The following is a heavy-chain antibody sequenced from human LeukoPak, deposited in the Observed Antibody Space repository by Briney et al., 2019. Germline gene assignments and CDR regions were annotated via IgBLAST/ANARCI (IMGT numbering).Heavy chain of an antibody. V-gene: IGHV1-8*01. Sequence: GASVKVSCKASGYTFTSYDINWVRQATGQGPEWMGWMNPNTGNTGYAQRFQGRVTMTRDTSISTAYMELSSLRSEDTAVYYCARAPGYCSSTTCDKRFDPWGQGTMVTVSS. CDR2: MNPNTGNT. CDR3: ARAPGYCSSTTCDKRFDP. J-gene: IGHJ5*02. D-gene: IGHD2-2*02. CDR1: GYTFTSYD.